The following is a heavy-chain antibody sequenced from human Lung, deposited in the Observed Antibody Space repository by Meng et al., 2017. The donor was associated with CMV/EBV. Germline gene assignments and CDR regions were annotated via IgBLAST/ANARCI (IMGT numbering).Heavy chain of an antibody. CDR1: GFTFSSYS. Sequence: SCAASGFTFSSYSMNWVRQAPGKGLEWVSGIGPSGGNTYYADSVKGRFTISRDNSRNTLYLQMNGLRAEDTAVYYCARLVFGVALDIWGQGTMVTVSS. V-gene: IGHV3-23*01. J-gene: IGHJ3*02. CDR3: ARLVFGVALDI. D-gene: IGHD2-2*01. CDR2: IGPSGGNT.